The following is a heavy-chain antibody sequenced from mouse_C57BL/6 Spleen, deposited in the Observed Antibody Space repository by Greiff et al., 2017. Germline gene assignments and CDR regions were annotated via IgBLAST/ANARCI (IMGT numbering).Heavy chain of an antibody. D-gene: IGHD2-4*01. CDR3: ARASYYDYDGGYWFFDV. CDR2: INPSNGVT. Sequence: QVQLQQPGTELVEPGASVKLSCKASGYTFTSYWMHWVKQRPGQGLEWIGNINPSNGVTNYNEKFKSKATLTVDKSSSTAYMQLSSLTSEDSAVYYCARASYYDYDGGYWFFDVWGTGTTVTVSS. V-gene: IGHV1-53*01. J-gene: IGHJ1*03. CDR1: GYTFTSYW.